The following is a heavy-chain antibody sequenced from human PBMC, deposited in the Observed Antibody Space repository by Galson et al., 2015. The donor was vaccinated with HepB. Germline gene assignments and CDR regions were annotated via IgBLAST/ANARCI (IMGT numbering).Heavy chain of an antibody. CDR1: GFTFNNAW. D-gene: IGHD2-2*01. CDR2: IKRRPDGGTA. V-gene: IGHV3-15*01. J-gene: IGHJ5*02. CDR3: TKEVPAVINNRFDL. Sequence: SLRLSCAASGFTFNNAWMSWVRQAPGKGLEWVGRIKRRPDGGTADYAAPVQGRFTISRNDLKNTLFLQINSLRTEDTAMYYCTKEVPAVINNRFDLWGQGTLVTVSS.